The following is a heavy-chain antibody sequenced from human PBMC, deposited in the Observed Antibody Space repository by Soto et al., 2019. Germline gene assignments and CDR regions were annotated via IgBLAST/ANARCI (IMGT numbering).Heavy chain of an antibody. J-gene: IGHJ6*03. D-gene: IGHD2-2*01. CDR3: ARAGESAARLGSIWDNYHYYYYMDV. Sequence: SETLSLTCAVYGGSFSGYYWSWIRQPPGKGLEWIGEINHSGSTNYNPSLKSRVTISVDTSKNQFSLKLSSVTAADTAVYYCARAGESAARLGSIWDNYHYYYYMDVWDKGTTVTVSS. CDR1: GGSFSGYY. CDR2: INHSGST. V-gene: IGHV4-34*01.